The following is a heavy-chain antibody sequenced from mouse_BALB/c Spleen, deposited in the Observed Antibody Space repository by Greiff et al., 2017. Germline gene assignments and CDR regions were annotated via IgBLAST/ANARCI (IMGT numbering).Heavy chain of an antibody. CDR2: ISSGSSTI. J-gene: IGHJ2*01. CDR3: ARGSYRYYFDY. Sequence: EVKVVESGGGLVQPGGSRKLSCAASGFTFSSFGMHWVRQAPEKGLEWVAYISSGSSTIYYADTVKGRFTISRDNPKNTLFLQMTSLRSEDTAMYYCARGSYRYYFDYWGQGTTRTVSS. CDR1: GFTFSSFG. V-gene: IGHV5-17*02. D-gene: IGHD1-1*02.